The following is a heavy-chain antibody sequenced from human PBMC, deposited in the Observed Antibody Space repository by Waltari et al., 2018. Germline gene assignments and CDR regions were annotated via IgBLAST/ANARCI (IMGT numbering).Heavy chain of an antibody. CDR2: IIPIFGTA. V-gene: IGHV1-69*13. Sequence: QVQLVQSGAEVKKPGSSVKVSCKASGGTFSSYAISWVRQAPGQGLEWMGRIIPIFGTANYAQKVQGRVTITADKSTSTAYMELSSLRSEDTAVYYCARDEGPYYDSSGYYGYWGQGTLVTVSS. CDR3: ARDEGPYYDSSGYYGY. J-gene: IGHJ4*02. D-gene: IGHD3-22*01. CDR1: GGTFSSYA.